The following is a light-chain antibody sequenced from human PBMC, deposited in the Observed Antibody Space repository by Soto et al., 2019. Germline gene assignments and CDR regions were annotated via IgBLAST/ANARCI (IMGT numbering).Light chain of an antibody. CDR1: SSDVGGYNY. J-gene: IGLJ2*01. CDR2: DVS. Sequence: QSALTQPASVSGSPGQSITISCTGTSSDVGGYNYVSWYQQHPGKAPKLMIYDVSNRPSGVSNRFSGSKSGNTASLTISGIQAEDEADYYCRSYTSSNSVIFGGGTKLTVL. V-gene: IGLV2-14*01. CDR3: RSYTSSNSVI.